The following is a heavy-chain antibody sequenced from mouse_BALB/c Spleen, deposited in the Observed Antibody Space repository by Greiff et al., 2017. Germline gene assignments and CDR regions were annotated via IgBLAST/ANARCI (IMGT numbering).Heavy chain of an antibody. CDR3: AREGVRRGNYYAMDY. V-gene: IGHV2-6-7*01. J-gene: IGHJ4*01. CDR1: GFSLTGYG. Sequence: VQVVESGPGLVAPSQSLSITCTVSGFSLTGYGVNWVRQPPGKGLEWLGMIWGDGSTDYNSALKSRLSISKDNSKSQVFLKMNSLQTDDTARYYCAREGVRRGNYYAMDYWGQGTSVTVSS. D-gene: IGHD2-14*01. CDR2: IWGDGST.